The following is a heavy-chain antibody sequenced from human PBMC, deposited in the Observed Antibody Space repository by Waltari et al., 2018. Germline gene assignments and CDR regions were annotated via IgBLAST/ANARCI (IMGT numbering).Heavy chain of an antibody. CDR1: GFTFSSYW. V-gene: IGHV3-7*01. D-gene: IGHD6-6*01. J-gene: IGHJ6*03. CDR3: ARGSIAADLNYYYYYYMDV. Sequence: EVQLVESGGGLVQPGGSLRLSCAASGFTFSSYWMSWVRQAPGQGLEWVAKIKQDGSEKYYVDSVKGRFTISRDNAKNSLYLQMNSLRAEDTAVYYCARGSIAADLNYYYYYYMDVWGKGTTVTVSS. CDR2: IKQDGSEK.